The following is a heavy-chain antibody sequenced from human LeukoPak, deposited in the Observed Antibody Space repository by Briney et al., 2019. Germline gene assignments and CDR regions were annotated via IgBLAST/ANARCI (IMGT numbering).Heavy chain of an antibody. D-gene: IGHD3-10*01. CDR1: GFTFSSYA. V-gene: IGHV3-23*01. CDR2: ISGSGGST. J-gene: IGHJ4*02. CDR3: AKVSYSRTFDN. Sequence: GGSLRLSCTASGFTFSSYARSWVRQAPGQGLEWVSAISGSGGSTYYADSVKGRFTISRDNSKNTLYLQMNSLRAEDTAVYYCAKVSYSRTFDNWGQGTLVTVSS.